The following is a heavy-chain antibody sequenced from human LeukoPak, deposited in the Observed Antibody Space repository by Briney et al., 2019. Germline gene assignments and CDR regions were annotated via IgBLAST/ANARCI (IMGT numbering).Heavy chain of an antibody. CDR3: ARAERLAAAELHFDY. CDR1: GYTFTSYY. CDR2: INPSGGST. V-gene: IGHV1-46*01. J-gene: IGHJ4*02. D-gene: IGHD6-13*01. Sequence: GASVKVSCKASGYTFTSYYMHWVRQAPGQGLEWMGIINPSGGSTRYAQKFQGRVTMTRDTSTSTVYMELSSLRSEDTAVYYCARAERLAAAELHFDYWGQGTLVTVSS.